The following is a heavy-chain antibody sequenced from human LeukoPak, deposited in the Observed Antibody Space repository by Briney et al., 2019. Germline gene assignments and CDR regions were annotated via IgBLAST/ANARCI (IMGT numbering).Heavy chain of an antibody. J-gene: IGHJ4*02. V-gene: IGHV3-15*01. CDR3: TPPPD. CDR1: GITISSAW. CDR2: IKSESDGGTT. Sequence: GGSLRLSCEASGITISSAWMSWVRQPPGKGLEYVGRIKSESDGGTTDHAAPVKGRFTISRDDSKNTLYLQMNSLTIEDTAVYYCTPPPDWGQGALVTVSP.